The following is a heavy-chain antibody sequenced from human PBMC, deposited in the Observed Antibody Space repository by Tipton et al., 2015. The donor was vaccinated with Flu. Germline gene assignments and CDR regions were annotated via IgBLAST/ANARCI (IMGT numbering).Heavy chain of an antibody. D-gene: IGHD3-9*01. V-gene: IGHV3-7*03. Sequence: SLRLSCAASGFTFSSYWMHWVRQAPGKGLEWVANIKQDGNEKYYVDSVKGRFTISRDNAKNSLYLQMNSLRDEDTAVYYCASVLTGGEAPYYYCHMDVWGKGTTVTVSS. CDR3: ASVLTGGEAPYYYCHMDV. J-gene: IGHJ6*03. CDR1: GFTFSSYW. CDR2: IKQDGNEK.